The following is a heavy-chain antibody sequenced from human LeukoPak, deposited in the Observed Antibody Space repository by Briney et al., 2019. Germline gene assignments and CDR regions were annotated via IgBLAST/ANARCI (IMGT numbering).Heavy chain of an antibody. CDR1: GGSFSSSSYY. CDR2: ISYRGNN. J-gene: IGHJ4*02. V-gene: IGHV4-39*07. D-gene: IGHD3-22*01. Sequence: ETLSLTCTVSGGSFSSSSYYWGWIRQPPGKGLEWIGSISYRGNNYHNPSVKSRVIMSVDTSKNQFSLKLSSVTAADTAVYYCARATYYYDSSVPFDYWGQGTLVTVSS. CDR3: ARATYYYDSSVPFDY.